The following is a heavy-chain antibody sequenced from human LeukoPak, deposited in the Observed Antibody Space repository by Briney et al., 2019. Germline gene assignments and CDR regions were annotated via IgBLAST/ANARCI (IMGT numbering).Heavy chain of an antibody. CDR1: GGSISSYY. J-gene: IGHJ5*02. D-gene: IGHD3-10*01. CDR2: INYSGST. Sequence: SETLSLTCTVSGGSISSYYWSWIRQPPGKGLEWIGYINYSGSTNYNPSLKSRVTISVDTSKNQLSLKLSSVTAADTAVYYCARNKGRYGSGRVHFDPWGQGTLVTVSS. V-gene: IGHV4-59*08. CDR3: ARNKGRYGSGRVHFDP.